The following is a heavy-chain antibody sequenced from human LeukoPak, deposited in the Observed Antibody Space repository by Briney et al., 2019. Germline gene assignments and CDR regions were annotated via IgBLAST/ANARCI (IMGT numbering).Heavy chain of an antibody. V-gene: IGHV3-23*01. J-gene: IGHJ4*02. CDR1: GFPFSSYA. D-gene: IGHD1-1*01. CDR3: ARDGKGTFDY. CDR2: ISGSGGTT. Sequence: GGSLRLSCAASGFPFSSYAMSWVRQAPGKGLEWVSSISGSGGTTNYADSVKGRFTISRDNSKNTLYLQMNSLRAEDTAVYYCARDGKGTFDYWGQGTLVTVSS.